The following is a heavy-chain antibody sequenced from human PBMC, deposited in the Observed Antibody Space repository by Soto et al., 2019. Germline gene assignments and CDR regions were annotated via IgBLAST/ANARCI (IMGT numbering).Heavy chain of an antibody. CDR3: ARDVVVVVVAARLDP. J-gene: IGHJ5*02. CDR2: IIPIFGTA. Sequence: GASVKVSCKASGGTFSSYAISWVRQAPGQGLEWMGGIIPIFGTANYAQKFQGRVTITRDTSASTAYMELSSLRSEDTAVYYCARDVVVVVVAARLDPWGQGTLVTVSS. V-gene: IGHV1-69*05. D-gene: IGHD2-15*01. CDR1: GGTFSSYA.